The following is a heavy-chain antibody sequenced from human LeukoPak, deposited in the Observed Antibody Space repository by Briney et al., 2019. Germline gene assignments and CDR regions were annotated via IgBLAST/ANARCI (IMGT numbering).Heavy chain of an antibody. D-gene: IGHD3-22*01. Sequence: GASVKVSCKASGYTFTGYYMHWVRQAPGQGLEWMGWIDPNSGDTRYAQKFQGRVTMTRDTPISTAYMELSRLRSDDTAVYYCARDSDLGDSSGYLLTGFDYWGQGTLVTVSS. CDR2: IDPNSGDT. CDR1: GYTFTGYY. V-gene: IGHV1-2*02. CDR3: ARDSDLGDSSGYLLTGFDY. J-gene: IGHJ4*02.